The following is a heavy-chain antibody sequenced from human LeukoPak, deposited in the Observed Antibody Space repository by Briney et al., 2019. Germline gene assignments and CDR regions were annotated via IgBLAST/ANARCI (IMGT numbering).Heavy chain of an antibody. J-gene: IGHJ4*02. CDR2: ISSGSSYI. CDR3: ARASTTVPNLLDH. Sequence: GGSPRLSCAASGFTFSRYSMNWVRQAPGKGLQWVSSISSGSSYIYYADSVKGRFTISRDNAKNSLYLQMNSLRAEDTAVYYCARASTTVPNLLDHWGRGTLVTVSS. V-gene: IGHV3-21*01. CDR1: GFTFSRYS. D-gene: IGHD4-17*01.